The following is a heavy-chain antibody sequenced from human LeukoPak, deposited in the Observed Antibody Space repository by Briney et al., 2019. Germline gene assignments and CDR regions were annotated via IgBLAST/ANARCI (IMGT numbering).Heavy chain of an antibody. J-gene: IGHJ4*02. CDR3: ARGRSSGWYYFDY. D-gene: IGHD6-19*01. Sequence: SETLSLTCAVYGGSFSGYYWSWIRQPPGKGLEWIGEINHSGSTNYNPSLKSRVTISVDTSENQFSLKLSSVTAADTAVYYCARGRSSGWYYFDYWGQGTLVTVSS. V-gene: IGHV4-34*01. CDR1: GGSFSGYY. CDR2: INHSGST.